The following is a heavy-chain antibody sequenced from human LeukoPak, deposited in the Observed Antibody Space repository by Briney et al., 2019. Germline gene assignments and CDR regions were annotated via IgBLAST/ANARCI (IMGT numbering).Heavy chain of an antibody. CDR2: IYTSGNT. J-gene: IGHJ6*03. Sequence: SETLSLTCTVSGGSISSYYWSWIRQPAGKGLEWIGRIYTSGNTNYNPSLKSRVTMSVDTSKSQFSLKLTSVTAADTAVYYCVRDTNRFLEWSKRYHCYMDVWGKGTTVTVS. CDR3: VRDTNRFLEWSKRYHCYMDV. D-gene: IGHD3-3*01. V-gene: IGHV4-4*07. CDR1: GGSISSYY.